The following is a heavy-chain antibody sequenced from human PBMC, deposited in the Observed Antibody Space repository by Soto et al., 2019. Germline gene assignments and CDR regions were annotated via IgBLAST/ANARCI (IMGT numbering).Heavy chain of an antibody. Sequence: ASVKVSCKTSGYIFTAYSMHWVRQAPGQGLEWMGVVNPSGGSAHYAQSFEGRVTLTRDTATSTFYMELSSLRSEDTAVYYCARGLGAVAGKPNNWFDPWGQGTLVTVSS. V-gene: IGHV1-46*01. CDR1: GYIFTAYS. CDR3: ARGLGAVAGKPNNWFDP. J-gene: IGHJ5*02. D-gene: IGHD6-19*01. CDR2: VNPSGGSA.